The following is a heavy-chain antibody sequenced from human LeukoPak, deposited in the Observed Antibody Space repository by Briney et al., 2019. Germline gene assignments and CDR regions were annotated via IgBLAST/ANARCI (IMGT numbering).Heavy chain of an antibody. CDR1: RYTFTDYY. D-gene: IGHD4-11*01. V-gene: IGHV1-2*06. CDR3: ARAAYGNNPTHFDY. Sequence: ASVKVSCKASRYTFTDYYIHWVRQAPGQGLQWMGRINPNSGGADYAQNFQGRVTMTRDTSTSAIYMQLIWLRSDDTAVYYCARAAYGNNPTHFDYWGQGTLVTVSS. CDR2: INPNSGGA. J-gene: IGHJ4*02.